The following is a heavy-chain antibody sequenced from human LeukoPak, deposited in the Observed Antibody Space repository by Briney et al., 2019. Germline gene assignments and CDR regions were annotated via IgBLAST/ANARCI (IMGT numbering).Heavy chain of an antibody. D-gene: IGHD3-10*01. J-gene: IGHJ3*02. CDR2: IYYSGDT. CDR3: AKEDGELGAFDI. Sequence: SETLSLTCTVSGGSISSGDYYWSWIRQPPGKGLEWIGYIYYSGDTYYNPSLRSRVTISVDTSKNQFSLKVSSVTPEDTAVYYCAKEDGELGAFDIWGQGTMVTVSS. V-gene: IGHV4-30-4*01. CDR1: GGSISSGDYY.